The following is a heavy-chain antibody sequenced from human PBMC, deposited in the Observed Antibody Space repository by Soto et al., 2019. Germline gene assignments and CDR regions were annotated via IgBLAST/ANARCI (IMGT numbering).Heavy chain of an antibody. D-gene: IGHD2-15*01. CDR2: IWYDGSNK. CDR3: ARGLGYCSGASCYPGDFDY. Sequence: GGSLRLSCAASGFTFSRHGMHWVRQAPGKGLEWVAVIWYDGSNKYYADSVKGRFTISRDNSKDTLDLQMNSLRAEDTAVYYCARGLGYCSGASCYPGDFDYWGQGTLVTVSS. V-gene: IGHV3-33*01. CDR1: GFTFSRHG. J-gene: IGHJ4*02.